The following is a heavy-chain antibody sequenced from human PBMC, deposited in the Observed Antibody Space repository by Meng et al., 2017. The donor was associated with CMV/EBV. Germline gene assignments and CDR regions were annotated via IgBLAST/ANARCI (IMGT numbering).Heavy chain of an antibody. CDR3: ARDRTMVRGVTGY. D-gene: IGHD3-10*01. J-gene: IGHJ4*02. Sequence: GHLVAAGAGVKKPGASVKVSGKASGYTFTSYGISWVRQAPGQGLEWMGWISAYNGNTNYAQKLQGRVTMTTDTSTSTAYMELRSLRSDDTAVYYCARDRTMVRGVTGYWGQGTLVTVSS. CDR2: ISAYNGNT. CDR1: GYTFTSYG. V-gene: IGHV1-18*01.